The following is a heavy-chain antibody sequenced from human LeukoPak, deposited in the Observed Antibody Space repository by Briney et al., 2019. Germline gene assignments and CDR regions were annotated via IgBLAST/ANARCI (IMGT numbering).Heavy chain of an antibody. D-gene: IGHD6-13*01. CDR1: GFTFCGHA. V-gene: IGHV3-23*01. Sequence: PGGSLRLSSAASGFTFCGHAMNWVPQGPGKGLEWVSVIRGSGEYIYYADSVKGRFTISRDNSKNTLYLQMNSLSAEDTAVYYCAKGDRIAAAGTVMDYWGQGTLVTVSS. J-gene: IGHJ4*02. CDR2: IRGSGEYI. CDR3: AKGDRIAAAGTVMDY.